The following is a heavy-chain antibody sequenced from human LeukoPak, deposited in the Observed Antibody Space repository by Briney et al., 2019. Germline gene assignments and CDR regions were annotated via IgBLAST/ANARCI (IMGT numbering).Heavy chain of an antibody. CDR1: GVPITVNSYY. CDR3: ARRGGVGAAASFDF. V-gene: IGHV4-39*01. CDR2: IYYTGTT. D-gene: IGHD2-2*01. Sequence: SETLSLTCTVSGVPITVNSYYWTWIRQPPGRGLECIGTIYYTGTTNYNPSLKSRVTISIDTSKNQYSLRLSSVTVADTAVYYCARRGGVGAAASFDFWGQGTLVTVSS. J-gene: IGHJ4*02.